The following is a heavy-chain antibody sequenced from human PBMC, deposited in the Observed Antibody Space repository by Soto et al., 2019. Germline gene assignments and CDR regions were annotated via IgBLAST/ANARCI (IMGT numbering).Heavy chain of an antibody. CDR3: ARDLYGGNRQTLYYFDY. CDR1: GFTFSSYS. Sequence: EVQLVESGGGLVKPGGSLRLSCAASGFTFSSYSMNWVRQAPGKGLEWVSSISSSSSYIYYADSVKGRFTISRDNAKNSLYLQMNSLRAEDTAVYYCARDLYGGNRQTLYYFDYWGQGTLVTVSS. V-gene: IGHV3-21*01. J-gene: IGHJ4*02. CDR2: ISSSSSYI. D-gene: IGHD2-15*01.